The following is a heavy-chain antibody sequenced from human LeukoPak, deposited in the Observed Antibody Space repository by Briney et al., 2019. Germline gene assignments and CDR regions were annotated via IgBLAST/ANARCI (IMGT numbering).Heavy chain of an antibody. CDR2: IYHSGST. CDR3: AKGGYSIAAYYYYYYMDV. Sequence: SETLSLTCIVSGYSIRSDYYWGWIRQPPGKGLEWIGSIYHSGSTYYNPSLKSRVTISVDTSKNQFSLKLSSVTAADTAVYYCAKGGYSIAAYYYYYYMDVWGKGTTVTVSS. D-gene: IGHD6-25*01. J-gene: IGHJ6*03. V-gene: IGHV4-38-2*02. CDR1: GYSIRSDYY.